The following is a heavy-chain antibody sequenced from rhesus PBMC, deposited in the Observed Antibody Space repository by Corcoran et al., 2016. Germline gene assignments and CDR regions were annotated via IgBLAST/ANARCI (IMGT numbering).Heavy chain of an antibody. Sequence: QLQLQESGPGLVKPSETLSVTCAVSGGSTSSNYWSWISQPPVKRLEWTGRIYGSGRITNYNPPHKSRLSLSVDTSKNPLALNLSSVTAADTAVYYCARHWSGSSGWYKGWYFDLWGPGTPITISS. CDR1: GGSTSSNY. CDR3: ARHWSGSSGWYKGWYFDL. V-gene: IGHV4-169*01. CDR2: IYGSGRIT. J-gene: IGHJ2*01. D-gene: IGHD6-31*01.